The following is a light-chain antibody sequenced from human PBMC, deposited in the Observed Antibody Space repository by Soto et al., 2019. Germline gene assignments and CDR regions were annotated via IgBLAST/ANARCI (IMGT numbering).Light chain of an antibody. V-gene: IGKV3-20*01. CDR3: QQYGSSPRRT. CDR1: QSVSSSY. CDR2: GAS. J-gene: IGKJ1*01. Sequence: EIVLTQYPGTLSLSPGERSTRSRMASQSVSSSYLAWYQQKPGQAPMLLIYGASSRATGIPDRFSGSGSGTDFTLTISRLEPEDFAVYYCQQYGSSPRRTVGQVTKVDIK.